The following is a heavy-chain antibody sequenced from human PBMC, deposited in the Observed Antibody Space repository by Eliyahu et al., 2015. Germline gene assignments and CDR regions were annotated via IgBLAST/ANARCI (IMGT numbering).Heavy chain of an antibody. CDR2: IXGSSGSA. V-gene: IGHV3-23*01. J-gene: IGHJ4*02. Sequence: EVQLLDSGGGLVQPGGSLRLSCAASGFSFSTRAMSWVRQAPGKGLGWVXVIXGSSGSAYYVDSVKGRFTISRDNSKTTLYLQMNSLRAEDTAVYYCAKGGGDYSSSWNLFDYWGQGTLVTVSS. D-gene: IGHD6-13*01. CDR3: AKGGGDYSSSWNLFDY. CDR1: GFSFSTRA.